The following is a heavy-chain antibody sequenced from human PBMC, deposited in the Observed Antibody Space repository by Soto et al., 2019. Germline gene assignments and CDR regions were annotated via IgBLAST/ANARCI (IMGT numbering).Heavy chain of an antibody. CDR1: GGSFSGCY. V-gene: IGHV4-34*01. D-gene: IGHD3-16*01. Sequence: QVQLQQWGAGLLKPSETLSLTCAVYGGSFSGCYWSWIRQPPGKGLEWIGEINHSGSTNYNPSLKSRVTISVDTSKNQFSLKLSSVTAADTAVYYCAKERLNAFDIWGQGTMVTVSS. J-gene: IGHJ3*02. CDR3: AKERLNAFDI. CDR2: INHSGST.